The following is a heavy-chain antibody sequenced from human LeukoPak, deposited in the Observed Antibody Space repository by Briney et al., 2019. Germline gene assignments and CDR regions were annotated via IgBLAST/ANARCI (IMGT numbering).Heavy chain of an antibody. Sequence: PSQTLSLTCTVSGGSISSGDYYWSRIRQPPGKGLEWIGYIYYSGSTYYNPSLKSRVTISVDTSKNQFSLKLSSVTAADTAVYYCASTVVPAAMLNFDYWGQGTLVTVSS. V-gene: IGHV4-30-4*01. CDR3: ASTVVPAAMLNFDY. CDR2: IYYSGST. J-gene: IGHJ4*02. CDR1: GGSISSGDYY. D-gene: IGHD2-2*01.